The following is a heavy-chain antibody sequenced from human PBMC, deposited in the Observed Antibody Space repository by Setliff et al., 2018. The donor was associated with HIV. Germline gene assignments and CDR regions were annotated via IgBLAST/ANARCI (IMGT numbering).Heavy chain of an antibody. D-gene: IGHD3-10*01. Sequence: LSLTCAVYGGSFSGYYWSWIRQPPGKGLEWIGEINHSGSTNYNPSLKSRVTISVDTSKNQFSLKLSSVTAADTAVYYCARVRIRNYYGSGRKYYYMDVWGKGTTVTVSS. J-gene: IGHJ6*03. CDR1: GGSFSGYY. CDR3: ARVRIRNYYGSGRKYYYMDV. V-gene: IGHV4-34*01. CDR2: INHSGST.